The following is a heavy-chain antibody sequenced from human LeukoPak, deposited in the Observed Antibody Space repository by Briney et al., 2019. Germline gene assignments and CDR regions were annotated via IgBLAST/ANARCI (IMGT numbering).Heavy chain of an antibody. J-gene: IGHJ4*02. V-gene: IGHV3-30*04. Sequence: GRSLRLSCAASGFTFSNYSMHWVRQAPGKGLEWVAVISYDGSSKYYADSLKGRFTISRDNSMNTLYLQTNSLRPEDMAVYYCAGLDTALVFDYFDYWGLGTLVTVS. CDR2: ISYDGSSK. CDR1: GFTFSNYS. CDR3: AGLDTALVFDYFDY. D-gene: IGHD5-18*01.